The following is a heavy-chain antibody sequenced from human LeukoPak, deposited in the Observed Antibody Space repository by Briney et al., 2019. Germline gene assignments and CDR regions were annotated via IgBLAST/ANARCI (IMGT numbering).Heavy chain of an antibody. D-gene: IGHD3-9*01. V-gene: IGHV3-30*02. CDR1: GFTFIRNG. J-gene: IGHJ4*02. CDR3: ARDDPHYDILTGYYPIDS. CDR2: LRYDGSNQ. Sequence: GGSLRLSCEASGFTFIRNGMHWVRQAPGKGLEWVAFLRYDGSNQYYVDSVQGRFTISRDNSKNTLYLQMYSLRAEDTAVYYCARDDPHYDILTGYYPIDSWGQGTLVTVSS.